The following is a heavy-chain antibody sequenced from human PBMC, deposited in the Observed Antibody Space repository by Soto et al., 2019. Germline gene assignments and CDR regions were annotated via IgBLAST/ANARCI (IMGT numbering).Heavy chain of an antibody. CDR1: GFTFSSYA. Sequence: GGSLRLSCAASGFTFSSYAMSWVRQAPGKGLEWVSAISGSGGSTYYADSVKGRFTISRDNSKNTLYLQMNSLRAEDTAVYYCAKDAYELLWFGESPEGWFDPWGQGTLVTVSS. CDR2: ISGSGGST. J-gene: IGHJ5*02. V-gene: IGHV3-23*01. D-gene: IGHD3-10*01. CDR3: AKDAYELLWFGESPEGWFDP.